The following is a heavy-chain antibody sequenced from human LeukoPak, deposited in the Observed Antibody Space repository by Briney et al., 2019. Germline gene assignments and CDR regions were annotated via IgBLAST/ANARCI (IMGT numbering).Heavy chain of an antibody. V-gene: IGHV4-59*01. J-gene: IGHJ4*02. CDR2: IYYTGTT. CDR3: AREGWGYYFDF. CDR1: GGSISSYY. D-gene: IGHD7-27*01. Sequence: SETLSLTCTVSGGSISSYYWSWIRQPPGKGLEWIGYIYYTGTTNYNPSLKSRLTISVDPSKNQFSLNLSSVTSADTAVYYCAREGWGYYFDFWGQGTLVTVSS.